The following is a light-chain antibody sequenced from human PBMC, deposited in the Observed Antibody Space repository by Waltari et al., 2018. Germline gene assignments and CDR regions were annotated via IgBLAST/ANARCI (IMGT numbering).Light chain of an antibody. CDR2: GAS. J-gene: IGKJ5*01. V-gene: IGKV1-39*01. Sequence: DIELTQSPSSLSASVGDRVTMTCRASQNSRTYLNWYQQKPGKAPKVLIYGASNLQSGVPSRFSGSGSGTDFSLTISSLQPEDFATYYCQQSLKTPITFGQGTRLQIK. CDR1: QNSRTY. CDR3: QQSLKTPIT.